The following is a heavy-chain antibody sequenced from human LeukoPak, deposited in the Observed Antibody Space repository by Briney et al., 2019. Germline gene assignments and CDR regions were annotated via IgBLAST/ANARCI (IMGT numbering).Heavy chain of an antibody. Sequence: SETLSLTCTVSGGSISSYYWNWIRQHPGKGLEWIGYIYYSESTYSNPSLKSRVTISIDTSKNPFSLKLSSVTVADTAVYFCARSAGVNYFDYWGQGTLVTVSS. CDR3: ARSAGVNYFDY. D-gene: IGHD7-27*01. CDR1: GGSISSYY. V-gene: IGHV4-59*06. J-gene: IGHJ4*02. CDR2: IYYSEST.